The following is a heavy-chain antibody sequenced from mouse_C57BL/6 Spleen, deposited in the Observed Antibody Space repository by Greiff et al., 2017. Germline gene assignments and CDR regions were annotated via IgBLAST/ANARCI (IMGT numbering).Heavy chain of an antibody. V-gene: IGHV1-9*01. CDR1: GYTFTGYC. J-gene: IGHJ2*01. CDR2: ILPGNGST. CDR3: ASTFYFDY. Sequence: VQLVQSGAELMKPGASVKLSCTATGYTFTGYCIEWVKQRPAHGLQWIGEILPGNGSTNYNGKFKGKATFTADTSSNTAYMQLSSLTTEDSAVYYCASTFYFDYWGQGTTLTVSS.